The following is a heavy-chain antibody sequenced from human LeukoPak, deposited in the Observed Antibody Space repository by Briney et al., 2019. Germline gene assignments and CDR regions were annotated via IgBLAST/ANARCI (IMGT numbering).Heavy chain of an antibody. CDR1: GGYIYSNY. V-gene: IGHV4-39*07. CDR2: IYHTGSS. CDR3: ARGLRVFDY. J-gene: IGHJ4*02. Sequence: SETLSFTCTVSGGYIYSNYWGWIRQPPGKGLEWIGSIYHTGSSYYNPSLKSRVTISVDTSKNQFSLKLSSVTAADTAVYYCARGLRVFDYWGQGTLVTVSS.